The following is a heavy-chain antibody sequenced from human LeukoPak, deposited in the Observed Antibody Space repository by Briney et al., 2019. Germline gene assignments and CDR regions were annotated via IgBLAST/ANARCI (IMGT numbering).Heavy chain of an antibody. V-gene: IGHV3-66*01. J-gene: IGHJ4*02. CDR3: ARVAYSAYDYPTLLPPFDY. D-gene: IGHD5-12*01. CDR1: GFTFDDYG. CDR2: IYSGGST. Sequence: GGSLRLSCAASGFTFDDYGMSWVRQAPGKGLEWVSVIYSGGSTYYADSVKGRFTISRDNSKNTLYLQMNSLRAEDTALYYCARVAYSAYDYPTLLPPFDYWGQGTLVTVSS.